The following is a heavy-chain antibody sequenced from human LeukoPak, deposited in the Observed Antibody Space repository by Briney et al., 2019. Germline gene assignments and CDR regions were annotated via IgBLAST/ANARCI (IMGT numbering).Heavy chain of an antibody. V-gene: IGHV1-69*01. CDR1: GGTFSSYA. D-gene: IGHD2-15*01. J-gene: IGHJ5*02. CDR2: IIPIFGTA. CDR3: ASAGPYCSGGSCYGWFDP. Sequence: SVKVSCKASGGTFSSYAISWVRQAPGQGLEWMGGIIPIFGTANYAQKFQGRVTITADGSTSTAYMELSSLRSEDTAVYYCASAGPYCSGGSCYGWFDPWGQGTLVTVSS.